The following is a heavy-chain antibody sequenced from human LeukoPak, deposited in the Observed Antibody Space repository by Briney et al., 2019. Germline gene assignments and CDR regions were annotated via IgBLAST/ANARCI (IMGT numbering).Heavy chain of an antibody. J-gene: IGHJ1*01. CDR1: GFTFSSYA. V-gene: IGHV3-23*01. Sequence: GGSLRLSCAASGFTFSSYAMSWVRQAPGRGLEWVSAISGSGGSTYYADSVKGRFTISRDNSKNTLYLQMNSLRAEDTAVYYCAKDRPYYYDSSGYYSEYFQHWGQGTLVTVSS. D-gene: IGHD3-22*01. CDR2: ISGSGGST. CDR3: AKDRPYYYDSSGYYSEYFQH.